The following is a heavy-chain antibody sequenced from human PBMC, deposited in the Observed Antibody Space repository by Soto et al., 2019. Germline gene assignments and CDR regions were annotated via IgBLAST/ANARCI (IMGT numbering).Heavy chain of an antibody. CDR1: GFSLTTSGVA. V-gene: IGHV2-5*01. Sequence: QITLKESGPTLVKPTQTLTLTCTFSGFSLTTSGVAVGWIRQPPGKALEWLALIFWYDDNGHSPSLKTRLTITKDTSKNQVVLTMTNMDPVDTATYYCAHTQGWYFDLWGRGTLVTVSS. J-gene: IGHJ2*01. CDR3: AHTQGWYFDL. CDR2: IFWYDDN.